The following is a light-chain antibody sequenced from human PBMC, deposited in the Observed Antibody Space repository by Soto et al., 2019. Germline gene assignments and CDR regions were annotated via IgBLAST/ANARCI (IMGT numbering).Light chain of an antibody. V-gene: IGKV3-15*01. J-gene: IGKJ1*01. CDR3: KQYNNWPPART. Sequence: EIVMTQSPATLSVSPGERATLSCRASQSVSSNLAWYQQKPGQAPRLLIYGASTRATGIPARFSGSGSGTEFTLTISSLKSEDFAIYLCKQYNNWPPARTFGQGTKVEIK. CDR1: QSVSSN. CDR2: GAS.